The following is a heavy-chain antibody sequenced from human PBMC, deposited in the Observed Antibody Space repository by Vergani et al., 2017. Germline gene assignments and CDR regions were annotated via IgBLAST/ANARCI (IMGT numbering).Heavy chain of an antibody. J-gene: IGHJ3*01. CDR3: ARGGQGSENGGALQL. CDR2: IYPGDSEV. V-gene: IGHV5-51*03. D-gene: IGHD3-16*01. CDR1: GYSITNFW. Sequence: EVQLVQSGAEVKKPGESLKISCQGSGYSITNFWIGGVRQRPGRGLEWMGIIYPGDSEVKSNPPFRGQVLFSVDTSVNTAYLQWRSLQASDTATYFCARGGQGSENGGALQLWGQGTNITVSS.